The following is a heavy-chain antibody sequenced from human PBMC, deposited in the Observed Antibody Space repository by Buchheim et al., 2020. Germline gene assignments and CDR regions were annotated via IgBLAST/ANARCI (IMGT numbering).Heavy chain of an antibody. Sequence: QVQLQESGPGLVKPSQTLSLTCTVSGGSISSGGYYWSWIRQHPGKGLEWIGYIYYSGSTYYNPSLKSRVTISVDTSKNQFSLKLSSVTAADTAVYYCARYVVQKESIGYYDSSGLRGIDYWGQGTL. V-gene: IGHV4-31*03. D-gene: IGHD3-22*01. CDR3: ARYVVQKESIGYYDSSGLRGIDY. CDR2: IYYSGST. CDR1: GGSISSGGYY. J-gene: IGHJ4*02.